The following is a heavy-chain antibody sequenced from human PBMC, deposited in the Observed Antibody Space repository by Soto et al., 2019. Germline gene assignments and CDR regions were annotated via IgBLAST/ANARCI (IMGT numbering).Heavy chain of an antibody. J-gene: IGHJ6*02. CDR3: ASANWNDVGGYYYYGMEV. D-gene: IGHD1-1*01. Sequence: PSETLSLACTVSGGSISNSSYYWGWIRQPPGKGLEWIATIYYSGSTYYNPSLKSRVTISVDTSKNQFSLRLSSVTAADTAVYYCASANWNDVGGYYYYGMEVWGQGTTVTVSS. CDR1: GGSISNSSYY. V-gene: IGHV4-39*01. CDR2: IYYSGST.